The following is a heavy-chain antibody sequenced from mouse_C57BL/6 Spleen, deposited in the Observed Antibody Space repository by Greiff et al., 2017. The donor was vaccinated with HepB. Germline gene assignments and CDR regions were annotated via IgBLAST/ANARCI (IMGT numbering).Heavy chain of an antibody. V-gene: IGHV1-19*01. CDR3: SKERKITTVVAPGYFHV. Sequence: VQLQQSGPVLVQPGASVKMSCKASGYTFTDYYMNWVKQSHGKSLEWIGVINPYNGGTSYNQKFKGKATLTVDKSSSTAYMELNSLTSEDSAVYYCSKERKITTVVAPGYFHVWGTGTTVTVSS. CDR2: INPYNGGT. J-gene: IGHJ1*03. CDR1: GYTFTDYY. D-gene: IGHD1-1*01.